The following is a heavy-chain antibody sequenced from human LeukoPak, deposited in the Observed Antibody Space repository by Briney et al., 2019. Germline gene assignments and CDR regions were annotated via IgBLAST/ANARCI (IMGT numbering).Heavy chain of an antibody. CDR2: IYTSGST. Sequence: PSETLSLTCTVSGGSISSYYWSWIRQPAGKGLEWIGRIYTSGSTNYNASLKSRVSMSVDTSKNQFSLKLSSVTAADTAVYYCARDKYYYGSGSLDYWGQGTLVTVSS. CDR3: ARDKYYYGSGSLDY. V-gene: IGHV4-4*07. D-gene: IGHD3-10*01. J-gene: IGHJ4*02. CDR1: GGSISSYY.